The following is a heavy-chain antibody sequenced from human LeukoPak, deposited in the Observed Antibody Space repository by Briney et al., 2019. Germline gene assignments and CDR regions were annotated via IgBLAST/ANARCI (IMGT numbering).Heavy chain of an antibody. J-gene: IGHJ4*02. CDR2: IWYDGTNK. V-gene: IGHV3-33*01. CDR1: GFTFSSYR. CDR3: ARTGYGSGGSCSDFDY. Sequence: GGSLRLSCAASGFTFSSYRMHWLPQAPGKGLEGGAVIWYDGTNKYYADSVKGRFTISRDNSKNTLYLQMNSLRAEDTAVYYCARTGYGSGGSCSDFDYWGQGTLVTVSS. D-gene: IGHD2-15*01.